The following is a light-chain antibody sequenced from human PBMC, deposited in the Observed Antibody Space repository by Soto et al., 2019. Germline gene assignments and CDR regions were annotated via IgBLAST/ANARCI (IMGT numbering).Light chain of an antibody. Sequence: EIVLTQSPGTLSLSPGESATLSCRASQSVSSSQVAWYQLKPGQAPRLLIYGASSRATGIPDRFSGVGSETDFTLTISRLEPEDFAVYYCQQYATAPRTFGQGTKVEIK. CDR2: GAS. CDR1: QSVSSSQ. CDR3: QQYATAPRT. V-gene: IGKV3-20*01. J-gene: IGKJ2*02.